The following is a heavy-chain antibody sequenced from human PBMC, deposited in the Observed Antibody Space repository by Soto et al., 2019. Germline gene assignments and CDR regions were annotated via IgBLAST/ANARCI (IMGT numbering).Heavy chain of an antibody. CDR3: ARERYVASRHSHFDS. J-gene: IGHJ4*02. CDR1: GYRFSTYG. CDR2: TSTNNDDR. D-gene: IGHD6-6*01. V-gene: IGHV1-18*04. Sequence: ASVKVSCKASGYRFSTYGINWVRQAPGQGLEWLGWTSTNNDDRNYAQKFRGRVTFTTDTSTSTAYMELRSLISDDTAVYFCARERYVASRHSHFDSWGQGTQVTVSS.